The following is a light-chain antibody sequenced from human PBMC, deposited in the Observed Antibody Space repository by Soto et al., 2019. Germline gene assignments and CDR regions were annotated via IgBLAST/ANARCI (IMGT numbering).Light chain of an antibody. J-gene: IGKJ4*01. V-gene: IGKV1-5*03. CDR2: KAS. CDR3: QQYNSYSLT. Sequence: DIQMTQSPSSLSASVGDRVIITFRASQSISSWLAWYQQKPGKAPKLLIYKASSLESGVPSRFSGSGSGTEFTLTISSLQPDDFATYYCQQYNSYSLTFGGGTKVDI. CDR1: QSISSW.